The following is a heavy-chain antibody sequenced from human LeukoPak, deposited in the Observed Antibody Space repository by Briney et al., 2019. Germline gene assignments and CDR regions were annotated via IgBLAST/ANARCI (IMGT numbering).Heavy chain of an antibody. CDR1: GFTFSNYA. V-gene: IGHV3-30*04. CDR2: LSYDGSYK. Sequence: GGSLRLSCVASGFTFSNYAMHWVRQAPGMGLEWLAVLSYDGSYKYYSDSGKGRFTITRDNSKNTLYLQMNRLRPEHTAVYYCAKGGASVTRYVDYWGQGTLVTVSS. D-gene: IGHD4-17*01. CDR3: AKGGASVTRYVDY. J-gene: IGHJ4*02.